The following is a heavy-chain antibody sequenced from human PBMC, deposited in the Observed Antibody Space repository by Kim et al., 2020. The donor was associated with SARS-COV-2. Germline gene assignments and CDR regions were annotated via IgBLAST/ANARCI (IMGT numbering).Heavy chain of an antibody. V-gene: IGHV4-39*01. CDR1: GGSISSSSYY. CDR2: IYYSGST. D-gene: IGHD3-9*01. CDR3: ARPGRYFDWLSWFDP. Sequence: SETLSLTCTVSGGSISSSSYYWGWIRQPPGKGLEWIGSIYYSGSTYYNPSLKSRVTISVDTSKNQFSLKLSSVTAADTAVYYCARPGRYFDWLSWFDPWG. J-gene: IGHJ5*02.